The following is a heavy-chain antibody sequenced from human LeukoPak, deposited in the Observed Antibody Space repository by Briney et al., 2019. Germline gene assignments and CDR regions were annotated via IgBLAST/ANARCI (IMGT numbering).Heavy chain of an antibody. D-gene: IGHD2-15*01. CDR3: ARRLGCSGGSCYNWFDP. CDR1: GFTVSSNY. CDR2: IYSGGST. V-gene: IGHV3-53*01. J-gene: IGHJ5*02. Sequence: GGSLRLSCVASGFTVSSNYMSWVRQAPGKGLEWVSVIYSGGSTYYADSVKGRFTISRDNSKNTLYLQMNSLRAEDTAVYYCARRLGCSGGSCYNWFDPWGQGTLVTVSS.